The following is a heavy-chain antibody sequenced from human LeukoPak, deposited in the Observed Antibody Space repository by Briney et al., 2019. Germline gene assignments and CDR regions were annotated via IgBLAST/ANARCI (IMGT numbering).Heavy chain of an antibody. CDR1: GDSVSSFY. CDR3: ARLRYTGTSQYYFDS. Sequence: SETLSLTCAVSGDSVSSFYWSWVRQSAGKGLEWIGRIYSKGTTKYNLSLKSGVTISLDQSKNQFSLYLSSVTAADTAVYYCARLRYTGTSQYYFDSWGQGFLVTVSS. D-gene: IGHD1-26*01. CDR2: IYSKGTT. V-gene: IGHV4-4*07. J-gene: IGHJ4*02.